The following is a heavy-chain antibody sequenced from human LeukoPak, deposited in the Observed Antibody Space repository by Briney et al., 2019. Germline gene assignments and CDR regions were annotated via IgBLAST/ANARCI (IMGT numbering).Heavy chain of an antibody. CDR3: ANDYLRWFGELLWFYYDLDV. CDR1: GFTLSSYS. D-gene: IGHD3-10*01. J-gene: IGHJ6*03. CDR2: ISGSGGST. V-gene: IGHV3-23*01. Sequence: GGSLRLSCAASGFTLSSYSMSWVRQAPGKGLEWVSPISGSGGSTYYADSVRGRFPISRAHSKNPLYPQMNSLRAEGPAVYYSANDYLRWFGELLWFYYDLDVWGKGTTVTVSS.